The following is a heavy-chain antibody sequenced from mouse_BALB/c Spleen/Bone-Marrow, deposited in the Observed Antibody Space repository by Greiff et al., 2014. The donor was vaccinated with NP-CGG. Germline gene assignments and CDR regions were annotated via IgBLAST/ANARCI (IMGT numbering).Heavy chain of an antibody. J-gene: IGHJ3*01. CDR3: AREGDGAY. V-gene: IGHV5-4*02. CDR2: ISDGGSYT. Sequence: EVKLVESGGGLVKPGGSLKLSCAASGFTFSDYYMYWVRQTPEKRLEWVATISDGGSYTYYPDSVKGRLTISRDNSKNNLYLQMSSLKSEDTAMYYCAREGDGAYWGQGTLVTVSA. D-gene: IGHD3-3*01. CDR1: GFTFSDYY.